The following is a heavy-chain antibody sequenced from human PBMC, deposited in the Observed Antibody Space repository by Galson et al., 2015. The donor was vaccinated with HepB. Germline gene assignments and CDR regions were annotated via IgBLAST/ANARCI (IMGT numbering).Heavy chain of an antibody. CDR1: GFTFSSYA. D-gene: IGHD5-24*01. Sequence: SLRLSCAASGFTFSSYAMHWVRQAPGKGLEWVAVISYDGSNKYYADSVKGRFTISRDNSKNTVFLQMNSLRAEDTAVYYCARPNRWRQHPGPYGMDVWGQGTTVTVSS. CDR2: ISYDGSNK. J-gene: IGHJ6*02. CDR3: ARPNRWRQHPGPYGMDV. V-gene: IGHV3-30*14.